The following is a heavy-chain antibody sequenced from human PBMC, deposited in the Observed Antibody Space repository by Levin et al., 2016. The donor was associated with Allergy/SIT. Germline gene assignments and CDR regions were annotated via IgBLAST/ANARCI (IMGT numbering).Heavy chain of an antibody. CDR2: IFNSGST. J-gene: IGHJ3*02. V-gene: IGHV4-59*01. CDR3: ARGAAAGSWVNAFDI. CDR1: GGSISSYY. Sequence: SETLSLTCTVSGGSISSYYWSWIRQPPGKGLEWIGYIFNSGSTYYNPSLKSRVTISVDTSKNQFSLKLSSVTAADTAMYYCARGAAAGSWVNAFDIWGQGTMVTVSS. D-gene: IGHD6-13*01.